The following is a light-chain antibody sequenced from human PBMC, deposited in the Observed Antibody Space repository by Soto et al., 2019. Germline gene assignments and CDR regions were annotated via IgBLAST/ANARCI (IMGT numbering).Light chain of an antibody. CDR1: QILSSNY. CDR3: QQYNTWPWT. Sequence: EIVLTQSPGTLSLSPGEGATLSCRASQILSSNYLAWYQQKPGQAPRLLIYGESRRATGIPDRFSGSGSGTDFTLAISSLQSDDFAVYYCQQYNTWPWTFGQGTKVEIK. J-gene: IGKJ1*01. V-gene: IGKV3-20*01. CDR2: GES.